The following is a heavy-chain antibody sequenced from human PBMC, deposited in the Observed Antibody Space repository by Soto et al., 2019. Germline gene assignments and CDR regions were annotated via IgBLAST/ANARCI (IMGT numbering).Heavy chain of an antibody. V-gene: IGHV3-7*01. CDR1: GFTFSSYW. D-gene: IGHD3-10*01. Sequence: GGSLRLSCAASGFTFSSYWMSWVRQAPGKGLEWVANIKQDGSEKYYVDSVKGRFTISRDNAKNSLYLQMNSLRAEDTAVYYCARDRYGSGSYYYYYYYYMDVWGKGTTVTVSS. CDR2: IKQDGSEK. CDR3: ARDRYGSGSYYYYYYYYMDV. J-gene: IGHJ6*03.